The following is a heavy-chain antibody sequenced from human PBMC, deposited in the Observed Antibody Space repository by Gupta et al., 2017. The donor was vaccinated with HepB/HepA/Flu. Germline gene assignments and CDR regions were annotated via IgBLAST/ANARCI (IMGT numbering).Heavy chain of an antibody. CDR2: IRVSVVSA. D-gene: IGHD3-9*01. V-gene: IGHV3-23*01. J-gene: IGHJ4*02. CDR3: AKLRYFDWLSITTPHFDY. Sequence: EVQLLESGGGLVQPGGSLRPSCAASGLTFISSAMSWVRQAPGKGLEWVSAIRVSVVSAYYADFVKGRFTISRDNSKNTLYLQMNSLRAEDTAVYYCAKLRYFDWLSITTPHFDYWGQGTLVTVSS. CDR1: GLTFISSA.